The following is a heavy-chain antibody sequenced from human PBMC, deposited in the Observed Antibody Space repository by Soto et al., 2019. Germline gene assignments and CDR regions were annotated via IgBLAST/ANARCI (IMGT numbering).Heavy chain of an antibody. J-gene: IGHJ4*02. CDR2: IIPILGIA. CDR1: AGTFSSYT. CDR3: ARDPSGYDLPAY. D-gene: IGHD5-12*01. Sequence: QVQLVQSVAELKKPGSSVKVSCKASAGTFSSYTISWVRQAPGHGLEWMGSIIPILGIANYAQKSQGIVTITAGKSTSTADMELSSLRSEDTAVYYCARDPSGYDLPAYWGQGTLVTFSS. V-gene: IGHV1-69*08.